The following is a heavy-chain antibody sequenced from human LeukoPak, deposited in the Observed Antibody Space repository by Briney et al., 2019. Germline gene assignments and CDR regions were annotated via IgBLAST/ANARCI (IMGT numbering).Heavy chain of an antibody. CDR2: ISGSGGST. Sequence: GGSLRLSCAASGFTFSSYAMSWVRQAPGKGLEWVSAISGSGGSTYYADSVKGRFTISRDNSKNTLYLQMNSLRAEGTAVYYCAKVTYYDFWSGYYTPPFFDIWGQGTMVTVSS. V-gene: IGHV3-23*01. CDR1: GFTFSSYA. CDR3: AKVTYYDFWSGYYTPPFFDI. D-gene: IGHD3-3*01. J-gene: IGHJ3*02.